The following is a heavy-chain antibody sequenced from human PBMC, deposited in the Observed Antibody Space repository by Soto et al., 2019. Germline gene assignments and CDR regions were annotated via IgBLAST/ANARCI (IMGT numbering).Heavy chain of an antibody. V-gene: IGHV1-69*13. CDR3: ARVWSSSPPHYYYYGMDV. CDR1: GGTFSSYA. J-gene: IGHJ6*02. CDR2: IIPIFGTA. D-gene: IGHD6-6*01. Sequence: SVKISCKASGGTFSSYAISWVRQAPGQGLEWMGGIIPIFGTANYAQKFQGRVKITADESTSTAYMELSSLRSEDTAVYYCARVWSSSPPHYYYYGMDVWGEGTMVTVSS.